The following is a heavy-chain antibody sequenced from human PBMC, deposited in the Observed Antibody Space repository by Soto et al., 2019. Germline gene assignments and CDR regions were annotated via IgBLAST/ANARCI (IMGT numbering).Heavy chain of an antibody. V-gene: IGHV3-7*01. CDR2: IKQDGSEK. J-gene: IGHJ4*02. D-gene: IGHD2-8*01. CDR3: ARPDCTNGVCYTNYFDY. Sequence: GGSLRLSCAASGFTFSSYWMSWVRQAPGKGLEWVANIKQDGSEKYYVDSVKGRFTISRDNAKNSLYLQMNSLRAEDTAVYYCARPDCTNGVCYTNYFDYWRQGTLVTVSS. CDR1: GFTFSSYW.